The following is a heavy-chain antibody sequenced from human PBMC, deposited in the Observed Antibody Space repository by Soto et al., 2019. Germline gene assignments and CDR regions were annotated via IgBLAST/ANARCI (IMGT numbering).Heavy chain of an antibody. CDR1: GYAFTSYA. CDR2: INAGNGNT. Sequence: ASVKVSCKASGYAFTSYAMHWVRQAPGQRLEWMGWINAGNGNTKYSQKFQGRVTITRDTSASTAYMELSSLRSEDTAVYYCARGAPMIAARPLYYYGMDVWGQGTTVTVSS. CDR3: ARGAPMIAARPLYYYGMDV. V-gene: IGHV1-3*01. J-gene: IGHJ6*02. D-gene: IGHD6-6*01.